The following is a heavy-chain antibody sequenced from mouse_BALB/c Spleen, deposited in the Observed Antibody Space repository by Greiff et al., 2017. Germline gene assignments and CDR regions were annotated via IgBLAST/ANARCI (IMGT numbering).Heavy chain of an antibody. CDR3: AIPAYYGNYWFAY. CDR1: GFTFSSFG. V-gene: IGHV5-17*02. J-gene: IGHJ3*01. D-gene: IGHD2-10*01. CDR2: ISSGSSTI. Sequence: EVKLVESGGGLVQPGGSRKLSCAASGFTFSSFGMHWVRQAPEKGLEWVAYISSGSSTIYYADTVKGRFTISRDNPKNTLFLQMTSLRSEDTAMYYCAIPAYYGNYWFAYWGQGTLVTVSA.